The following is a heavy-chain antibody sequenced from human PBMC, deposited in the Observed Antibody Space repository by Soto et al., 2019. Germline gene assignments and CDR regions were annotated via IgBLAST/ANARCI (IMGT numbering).Heavy chain of an antibody. D-gene: IGHD2-15*01. V-gene: IGHV3-48*01. CDR1: GFTFSSYS. CDR3: ARGGGCSGGSCNFDY. CDR2: ISSSSSTI. Sequence: EVQLVESGGGLVQPGGSLRLSCAASGFTFSSYSMNWVRQAPGKGLEWVSYISSSSSTIYYADSVKGRFTISRDNAKNSLYLQMNSLRVEDTAVSYCARGGGCSGGSCNFDYWGQGTLVTVSS. J-gene: IGHJ4*02.